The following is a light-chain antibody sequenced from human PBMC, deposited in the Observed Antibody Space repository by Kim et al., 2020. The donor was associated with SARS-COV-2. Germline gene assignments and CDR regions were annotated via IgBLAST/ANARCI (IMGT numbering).Light chain of an antibody. J-gene: IGLJ3*02. CDR2: YDS. CDR1: NIGSKS. Sequence: SYELTQPPSVSVAPGKTARITCGGNNIGSKSVHWYQQKPGQAPVLVIYYDSDRPSGIPERFSGSNSGNTATLTISRVEAGDEADYYCPVGDRSSGVFGGG. V-gene: IGLV3-21*04. CDR3: PVGDRSSGV.